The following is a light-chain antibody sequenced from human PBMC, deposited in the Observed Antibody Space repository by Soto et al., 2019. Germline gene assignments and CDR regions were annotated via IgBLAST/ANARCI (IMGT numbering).Light chain of an antibody. Sequence: DIQMTQSPSSLSASVGDRVTITCRASQSISSHLNWYQQKPGKAPKLLIYSVSNLQSGVPSRFSGSGSGIDFTLTISSLQPEDFATYFCHQSYRTPITFGHGPRLEI. J-gene: IGKJ5*01. CDR3: HQSYRTPIT. CDR2: SVS. V-gene: IGKV1-39*01. CDR1: QSISSH.